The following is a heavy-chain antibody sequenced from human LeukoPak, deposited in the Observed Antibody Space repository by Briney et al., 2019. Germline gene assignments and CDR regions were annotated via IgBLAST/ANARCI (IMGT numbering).Heavy chain of an antibody. V-gene: IGHV3-7*03. CDR2: IKQDGSEK. D-gene: IGHD6-19*01. CDR3: AREGWQWLVHAFDI. Sequence: GGSLRLSCAASGFTFSSYWMSWVRQAPGEGLEWVANIKQDGSEKYYVDSVKGRFTISRDNAKNSLYLQMNSLRAEDTAVYYCAREGWQWLVHAFDIWGQGTMVTVSS. CDR1: GFTFSSYW. J-gene: IGHJ3*02.